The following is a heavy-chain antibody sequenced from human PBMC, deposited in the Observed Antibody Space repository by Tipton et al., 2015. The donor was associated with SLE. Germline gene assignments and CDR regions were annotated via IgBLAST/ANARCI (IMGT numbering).Heavy chain of an antibody. Sequence: TLSLTCTVSGDSFSSGSSSWNWIRQPPGKGLEWIGSIYYDETTYYNPSLRRRLTLSVDTSKDQFSLRVSSVTAADTAVYYCARAGTGTAWGTFDIWGPGTMVTVSS. D-gene: IGHD1-14*01. V-gene: IGHV4-39*07. J-gene: IGHJ3*02. CDR1: GDSFSSGSSS. CDR3: ARAGTGTAWGTFDI. CDR2: IYYDETT.